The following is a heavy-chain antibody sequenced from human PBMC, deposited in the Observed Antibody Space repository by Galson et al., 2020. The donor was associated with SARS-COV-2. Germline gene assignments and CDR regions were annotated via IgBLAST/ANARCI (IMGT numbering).Heavy chain of an antibody. J-gene: IGHJ6*03. D-gene: IGHD3-16*01. Sequence: ASVKVSGNASSYTFTSYYINWVRQATGQGLEWMVWINPNSGNTGYAQKSEGRVTMTRNTSISTAYMELSSLRSEDTAVYYCARGTGIWGDMGVWNKGTTVTGSS. V-gene: IGHV1-8*01. CDR2: INPNSGNT. CDR1: SYTFTSYY. CDR3: ARGTGIWGDMGV.